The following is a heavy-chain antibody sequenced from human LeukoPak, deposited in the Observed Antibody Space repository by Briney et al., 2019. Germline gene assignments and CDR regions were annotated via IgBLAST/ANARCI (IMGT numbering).Heavy chain of an antibody. CDR3: AKSDGSVSTIDY. J-gene: IGHJ4*02. CDR2: ISSGSSYI. Sequence: GGSLRLSCTASGFTFGDYAMSWVRQAPGKGLEWVSSISSGSSYIYYADSVKGRFTISRDNAKNSLYLQMNSLRAEDTAVYYCAKSDGSVSTIDYWGQGTLVTVSS. D-gene: IGHD2-15*01. V-gene: IGHV3-21*01. CDR1: GFTFGDYA.